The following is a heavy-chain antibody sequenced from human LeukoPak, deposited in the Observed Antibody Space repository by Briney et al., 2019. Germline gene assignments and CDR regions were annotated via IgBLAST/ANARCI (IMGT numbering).Heavy chain of an antibody. Sequence: SETLSLTCTVSGGSISRYYWSWIRQPPGKGLEWIGYVYYSGSTNYNPSLKSRVTISVDTSKNQFSLKLSSVTAADTAVYYCARSPPNYDSSGYYDHFDYWGQGTLVTVSS. CDR2: VYYSGST. J-gene: IGHJ4*02. CDR1: GGSISRYY. D-gene: IGHD3-22*01. CDR3: ARSPPNYDSSGYYDHFDY. V-gene: IGHV4-59*12.